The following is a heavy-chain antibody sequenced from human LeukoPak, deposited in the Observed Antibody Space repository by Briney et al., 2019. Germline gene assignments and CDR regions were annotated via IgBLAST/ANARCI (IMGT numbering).Heavy chain of an antibody. CDR2: IYYSGST. D-gene: IGHD6-13*01. J-gene: IGHJ4*02. CDR1: GGSISSYY. Sequence: SETLSLTCTVSGGSISSYYWSWIRQPPGKGLEWIGYIYYSGSTNYNPSLKSRVTISVDTSKNQFSLKLSSVTAADTAVYYCARRNIAEAAPDYWGQGTLVTVSS. CDR3: ARRNIAEAAPDY. V-gene: IGHV4-59*01.